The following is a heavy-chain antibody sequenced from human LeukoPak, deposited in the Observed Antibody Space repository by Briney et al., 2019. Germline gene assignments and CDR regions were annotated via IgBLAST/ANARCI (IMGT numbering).Heavy chain of an antibody. D-gene: IGHD2-2*01. Sequence: PSETLSLTCTVSGGSISSGDYYWSWIRQPPGKGLEWIGYIYYSGSTYYNPSLKSRVTISVDTSKNQFSLKLSSVTAADTAVYYCAREVDCSSTSCYGYYMDVWGKGTTVTVSS. CDR3: AREVDCSSTSCYGYYMDV. V-gene: IGHV4-30-4*08. CDR1: GGSISSGDYY. J-gene: IGHJ6*03. CDR2: IYYSGST.